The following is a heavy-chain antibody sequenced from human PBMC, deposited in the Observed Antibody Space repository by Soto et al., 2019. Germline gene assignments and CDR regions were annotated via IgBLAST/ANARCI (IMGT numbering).Heavy chain of an antibody. CDR1: GFTVSSKY. V-gene: IGHV3-66*01. CDR2: IQSGGPT. J-gene: IGHJ6*04. D-gene: IGHD2-15*01. CDR3: ARDDVLCDGGRCYGVTLDV. Sequence: EVHLVESGGGLVQPGGSLRLSCAASGFTVSSKYMSWVRQAPGKGLEWVSLIQSGGPTYYADSVKGRFTISRDTSENTLHHPMDSLRAEDTAVYYCARDDVLCDGGRCYGVTLDVWGKGTTVTVSS.